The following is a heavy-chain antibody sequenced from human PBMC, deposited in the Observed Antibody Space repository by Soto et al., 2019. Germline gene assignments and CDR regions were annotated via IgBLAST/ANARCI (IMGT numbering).Heavy chain of an antibody. CDR3: SRVTPYSYETSGYTHY. D-gene: IGHD3-22*01. Sequence: PGGSLRLSCSASGFTFGAYALTWVRQAPGKGLEWVGFIRGKAYSGTTEYAASVNGRFTISRDDSKNIAYLEMNSLKTEDTGVYYCSRVTPYSYETSGYTHYWGQGTMVTVSS. CDR2: IRGKAYSGTT. J-gene: IGHJ4*02. V-gene: IGHV3-49*04. CDR1: GFTFGAYA.